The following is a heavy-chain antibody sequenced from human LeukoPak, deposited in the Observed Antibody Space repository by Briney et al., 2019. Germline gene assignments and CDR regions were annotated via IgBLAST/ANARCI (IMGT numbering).Heavy chain of an antibody. J-gene: IGHJ4*02. CDR1: GGSFSGYY. CDR3: ARGDYFIIDY. Sequence: LSLTCAVYGGSFSGYYWSWVRQAPGKGLEWVSAISGSGGSTYYADSVKGRFTISRDNAKNPLYLQMNSLRAEDTAVYYCARGDYFIIDYWGQGTLVTVSS. CDR2: ISGSGGST. V-gene: IGHV3-11*04. D-gene: IGHD2/OR15-2a*01.